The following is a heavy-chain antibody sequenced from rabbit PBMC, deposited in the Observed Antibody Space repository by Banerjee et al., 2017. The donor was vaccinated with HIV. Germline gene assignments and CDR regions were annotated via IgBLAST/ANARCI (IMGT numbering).Heavy chain of an antibody. J-gene: IGHJ4*01. V-gene: IGHV1S43*01. CDR3: GRAGAGYLGYAGPYYFNL. Sequence: QQQLEESGGGLVKPGGTLTLTCTASGFDLSSYYYMCWVRQAPGKGLEWIGCIDTGSSGSTYYASWVNGRFTISKSTSLNTVNLKMTSLTVADTATYFCGRAGAGYLGYAGPYYFNLWGQGTLVTVS. CDR2: IDTGSSGST. D-gene: IGHD7-1*01. CDR1: GFDLSSYYY.